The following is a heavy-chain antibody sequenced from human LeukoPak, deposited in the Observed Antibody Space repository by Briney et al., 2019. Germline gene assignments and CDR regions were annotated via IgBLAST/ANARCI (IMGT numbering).Heavy chain of an antibody. D-gene: IGHD3-22*01. J-gene: IGHJ4*02. Sequence: AASVNVSCKASGYTFTSYAVIWVRQVPGQGLEWMGWISGYNGNTKSSQSLQDRVIMTTDTSTRTAYMELRSLRPDDTAVYYCARVYLGIYYDGSPSPFDYWGQGTLVTVSS. CDR3: ARVYLGIYYDGSPSPFDY. V-gene: IGHV1-18*01. CDR1: GYTFTSYA. CDR2: ISGYNGNT.